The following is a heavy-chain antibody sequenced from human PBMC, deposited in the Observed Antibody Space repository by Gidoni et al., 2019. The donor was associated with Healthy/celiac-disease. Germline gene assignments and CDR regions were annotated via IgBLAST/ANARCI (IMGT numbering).Heavy chain of an antibody. D-gene: IGHD6-6*01. CDR3: ARGPRIAARLVRGRCWDY. Sequence: QVQLQQWGAGLLKPSETLSLTCAVYGGSFSGYYWSWIRQPPGKGLEWIGEINHSGSTNYNPSLKSRVTISVDTSKNQFSLKLSSVTAADTAVYYCARGPRIAARLVRGRCWDYWGQGTLVTVSS. V-gene: IGHV4-34*01. J-gene: IGHJ4*02. CDR2: INHSGST. CDR1: GGSFSGYY.